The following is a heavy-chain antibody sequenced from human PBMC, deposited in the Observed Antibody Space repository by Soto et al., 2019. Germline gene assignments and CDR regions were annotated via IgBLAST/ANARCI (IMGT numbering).Heavy chain of an antibody. CDR1: GYTFTSYG. CDR3: ARDSYGDYKPDHDY. V-gene: IGHV1-18*01. J-gene: IGHJ4*02. CDR2: ISAYNGNT. D-gene: IGHD4-17*01. Sequence: ASVKVSCKASGYTFTSYGISWVRQAPGQGLEWMGWISAYNGNTNYAQKLQGRVTMTTDTSTSTAYMELRSLRSDDTAVYYCARDSYGDYKPDHDYWGQGTLVTVSS.